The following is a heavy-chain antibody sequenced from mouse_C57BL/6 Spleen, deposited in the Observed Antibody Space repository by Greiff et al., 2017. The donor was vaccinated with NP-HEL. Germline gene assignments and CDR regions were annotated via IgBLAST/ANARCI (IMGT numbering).Heavy chain of an antibody. CDR2: ISSGGDYI. Sequence: EVKLVESGEGLVKPGGSLKLSCAASGFTFSSYAMSWVRQTPEKRLEWVAYISSGGDYIYYADTVKGRFTISRDNAMNTLYLQMSSLKSEDTAMYYCTRDGYYFAYWGQGTLVTVSA. CDR1: GFTFSSYA. V-gene: IGHV5-9-1*02. CDR3: TRDGYYFAY. J-gene: IGHJ3*01. D-gene: IGHD2-3*01.